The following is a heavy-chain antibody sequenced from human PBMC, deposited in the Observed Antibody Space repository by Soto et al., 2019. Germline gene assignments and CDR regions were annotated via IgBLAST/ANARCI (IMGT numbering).Heavy chain of an antibody. V-gene: IGHV3-30-3*01. Sequence: PGGSLRLSCAASGFTFSSYAMHWVRQAPGKGLEWVAVISYGGSNTYYADSVKGRFTTSRDNSKNTLYLQMNSLRAEDTAVYYCAKDLSNMDVWGKGTTVTVSS. J-gene: IGHJ6*03. CDR1: GFTFSSYA. CDR2: ISYGGSNT. CDR3: AKDLSNMDV.